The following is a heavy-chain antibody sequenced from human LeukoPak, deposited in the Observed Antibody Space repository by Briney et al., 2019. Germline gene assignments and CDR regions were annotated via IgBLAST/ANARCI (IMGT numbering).Heavy chain of an antibody. D-gene: IGHD3-16*02. V-gene: IGHV3-11*06. Sequence: GGSLRLSCAASGFTFSDYYMSWIHQAPGKGLEWVSYISSSSSYTNYADSVKGRFTISRDNAKNSLYLQMNSLRAEDTAVYYCARDRTYYDYVWGSYPHDYWGQGTLVTVSS. CDR3: ARDRTYYDYVWGSYPHDY. CDR1: GFTFSDYY. CDR2: ISSSSSYT. J-gene: IGHJ4*02.